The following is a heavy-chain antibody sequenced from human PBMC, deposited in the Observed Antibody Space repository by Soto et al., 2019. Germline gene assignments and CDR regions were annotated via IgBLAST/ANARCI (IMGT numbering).Heavy chain of an antibody. CDR2: ISAYNGNT. CDR3: ARDLRPTGRLWFGENDAFDI. V-gene: IGHV1-18*01. J-gene: IGHJ3*02. CDR1: GYTFTSYG. D-gene: IGHD3-10*01. Sequence: ASVKVSCKASGYTFTSYGISWVRQAPGQGLEWMGWISAYNGNTNYAQKLQGRVTMTTDTSTSTAYMELRSLRSDDTAVYYCARDLRPTGRLWFGENDAFDIWGQGTMVTVSS.